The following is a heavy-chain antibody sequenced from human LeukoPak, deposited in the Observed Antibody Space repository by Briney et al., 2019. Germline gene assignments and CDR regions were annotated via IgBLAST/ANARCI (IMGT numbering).Heavy chain of an antibody. D-gene: IGHD3-22*01. J-gene: IGHJ4*02. V-gene: IGHV3-30*18. CDR1: GFTFSNYG. CDR2: ISYDGSNK. Sequence: PGRSLRLSCAASGFTFSNYGMHWVRQAPGKGLEWVAVISYDGSNKYYADSVKGRFTISRDNSKNTLYLQMNSLRAEDTAVYYCAKGGYYYDSSGYYFDYWGQGTLVTVSS. CDR3: AKGGYYYDSSGYYFDY.